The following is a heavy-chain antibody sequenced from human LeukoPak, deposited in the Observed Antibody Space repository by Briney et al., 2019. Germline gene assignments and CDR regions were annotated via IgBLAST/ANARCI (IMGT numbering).Heavy chain of an antibody. CDR1: GGSFSGYY. D-gene: IGHD4-17*01. J-gene: IGHJ6*03. Sequence: SETLSLTCAVYGGSFSGYYWSWVRQSPGKGLEWIGEINHSGSTNYNPSLKSRVTISVDKSKNQFSLKLSSVTAADTAVYYCASLPSTVTTGFYYYYYMDVWDKGTTVTVSS. CDR3: ASLPSTVTTGFYYYYYMDV. V-gene: IGHV4-34*01. CDR2: INHSGST.